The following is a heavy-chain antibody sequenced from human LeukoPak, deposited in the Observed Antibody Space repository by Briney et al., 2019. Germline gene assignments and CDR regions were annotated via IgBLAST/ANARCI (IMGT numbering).Heavy chain of an antibody. CDR2: ISGSGGST. D-gene: IGHD6-19*01. Sequence: GGSLRLSCAASGFTSSSDAMSWVRQAPGKGLEWVSAISGSGGSTYYADSVKGRFTISRDNSKNTLYLQMNSLRAEDTAVYYCAKVPITRYSSGNFDYWGQGTLVTVSS. J-gene: IGHJ4*02. V-gene: IGHV3-23*01. CDR3: AKVPITRYSSGNFDY. CDR1: GFTSSSDA.